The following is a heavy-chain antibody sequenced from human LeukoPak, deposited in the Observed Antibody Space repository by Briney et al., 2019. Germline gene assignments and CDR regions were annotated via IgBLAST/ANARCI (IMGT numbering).Heavy chain of an antibody. CDR1: GGTFSSYA. Sequence: RASVQVSCMASGGTFSSYAISWVRQDPGQGLEWMGGIIPIFGTANYAQKFQGRVTITADKSTSTSYMELSSLRSEDTAVYYCARGGWQWLVRNAFDIWGQGTMVTVSS. CDR3: ARGGWQWLVRNAFDI. J-gene: IGHJ3*02. D-gene: IGHD6-19*01. V-gene: IGHV1-69*06. CDR2: IIPIFGTA.